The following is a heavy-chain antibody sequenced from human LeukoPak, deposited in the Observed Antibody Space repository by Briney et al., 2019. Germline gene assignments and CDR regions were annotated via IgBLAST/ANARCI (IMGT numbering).Heavy chain of an antibody. V-gene: IGHV4-39*01. J-gene: IGHJ4*02. CDR1: GGSISSSSYY. CDR2: IYYSGST. Sequence: PSETLSLTCTVSGGSISSSSYYWGWIRQPPGKGLEWIGSIYYSGSTYYNPSLKSRVTISVDTSKNQFSLKLSSVTAADTAVYYCARHGDGESGSYYPLGYWGQGTLVTASS. D-gene: IGHD1-26*01. CDR3: ARHGDGESGSYYPLGY.